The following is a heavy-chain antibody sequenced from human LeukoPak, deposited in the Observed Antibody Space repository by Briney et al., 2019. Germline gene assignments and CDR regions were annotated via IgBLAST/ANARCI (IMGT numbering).Heavy chain of an antibody. Sequence: SETLSLTCSVSGGSISNYYWSWLRQPAGKGLEGIGRIYASGSTNYNPSLKSRVTTSMDKSKNHFSLNLKSVTAADTAFYYCARDFYGDDGHHPFDYWGQGIQVTVSS. CDR1: GGSISNYY. V-gene: IGHV4-4*07. CDR2: IYASGST. J-gene: IGHJ4*02. D-gene: IGHD2/OR15-2a*01. CDR3: ARDFYGDDGHHPFDY.